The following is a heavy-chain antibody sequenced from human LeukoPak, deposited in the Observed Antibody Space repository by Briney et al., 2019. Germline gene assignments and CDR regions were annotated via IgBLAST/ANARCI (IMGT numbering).Heavy chain of an antibody. Sequence: ASVKVSCKASGYTFTSYGIGWVRQAPGQGLEWMGWISAYNGNTNYAQKLQGRVTMTTDTSTSTAYMELRSLRSDDTAVYYCAREGWDCSSTSCYWGTLDFDYWGQGTLVTVSS. D-gene: IGHD2-2*01. CDR3: AREGWDCSSTSCYWGTLDFDY. J-gene: IGHJ4*02. CDR2: ISAYNGNT. CDR1: GYTFTSYG. V-gene: IGHV1-18*01.